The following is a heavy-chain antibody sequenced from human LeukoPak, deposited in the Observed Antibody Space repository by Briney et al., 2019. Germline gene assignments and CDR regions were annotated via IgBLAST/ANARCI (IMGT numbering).Heavy chain of an antibody. V-gene: IGHV3-30*03. CDR2: ISYDGNNK. CDR3: TREGDLSLYHFKY. Sequence: PGGSLRLSCAASGFTFDSYGMHWVRQAPGKGLEWVAVISYDGNNKYYANSVKGRFTISRDNSKNTLYLQMNSLRAEDTAMYYCTREGDLSLYHFKYWGQGTLVTVSS. J-gene: IGHJ4*02. D-gene: IGHD3-16*01. CDR1: GFTFDSYG.